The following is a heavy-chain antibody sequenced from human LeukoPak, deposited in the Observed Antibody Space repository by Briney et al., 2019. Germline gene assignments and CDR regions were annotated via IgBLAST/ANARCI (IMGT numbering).Heavy chain of an antibody. CDR1: GFIFSDYW. V-gene: IGHV3-30*03. CDR3: ARAPVLLWFGELDY. J-gene: IGHJ4*02. CDR2: ISYDGSNK. Sequence: GGSLRLSCAASGFIFSDYWMSWVRQAPGKGLEWVAVISYDGSNKYYADSVKGRFTISRDNSKNTLYLQMNSLRAEDTAVYYCARAPVLLWFGELDYWGQGTLVTVSS. D-gene: IGHD3-10*01.